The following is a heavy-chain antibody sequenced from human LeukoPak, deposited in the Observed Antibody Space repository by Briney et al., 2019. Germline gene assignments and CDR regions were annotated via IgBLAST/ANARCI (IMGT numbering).Heavy chain of an antibody. J-gene: IGHJ4*02. CDR2: IYYSGST. CDR1: GGSISSSSYY. D-gene: IGHD4-11*01. Sequence: PSETLSLTCTVSGGSISSSSYYWGWIRQPPGKGLEWIGNIYYSGSTYYNPSLKSRVTISVDTSKNQFSLKLSSVTAADTAVYYCARLLRATVTTTGFDYWGQGTLVTVSS. CDR3: ARLLRATVTTTGFDY. V-gene: IGHV4-39*01.